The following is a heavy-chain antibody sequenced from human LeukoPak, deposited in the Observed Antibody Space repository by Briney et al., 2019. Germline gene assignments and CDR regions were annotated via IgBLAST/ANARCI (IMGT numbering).Heavy chain of an antibody. CDR3: VREVSGWPNNWFDP. Sequence: GGSLRLSCAASGFTFSRYAMSWVRQSPGKGLEWVSVISDSGDGTYYADSVRARFTISRDNSMNTVDLRMSSLRAEDTAIYYCVREVSGWPNNWFDPWGQGTLVTVSS. D-gene: IGHD6-19*01. J-gene: IGHJ5*02. CDR2: ISDSGDGT. CDR1: GFTFSRYA. V-gene: IGHV3-23*01.